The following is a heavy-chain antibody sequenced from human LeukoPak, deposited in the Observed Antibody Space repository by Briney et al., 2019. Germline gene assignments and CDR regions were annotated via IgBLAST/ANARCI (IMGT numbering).Heavy chain of an antibody. CDR3: ARASGRGLYYFDY. CDR1: GFTFNTYA. CDR2: ISSSGGNT. J-gene: IGHJ4*02. D-gene: IGHD2-15*01. V-gene: IGHV3-64*01. Sequence: GGALRLSCAASGFTFNTYAMHWVRQAPGKGLEFVSSISSSGGNTYYANSVKGRFTISRDDSKNTLYLQMGSLRPEDMAVYYCARASGRGLYYFDYWGQGTLVTVSS.